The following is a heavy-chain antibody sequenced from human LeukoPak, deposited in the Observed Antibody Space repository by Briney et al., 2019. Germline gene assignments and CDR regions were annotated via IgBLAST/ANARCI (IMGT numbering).Heavy chain of an antibody. CDR2: IYPGDAYT. CDR3: ARGSRGYDFWSGYPNWFDP. Sequence: GASLKISSKGSGSSFTSYWIGWVRQTPGKGLEGMGIIYPGDAYTRYSPTFQGQVTIPAAKSTSTSYLQRSSLKASDTAMYYCARGSRGYDFWSGYPNWFDPWGQGTLVTVSS. V-gene: IGHV5-51*01. D-gene: IGHD3-3*01. J-gene: IGHJ5*02. CDR1: GSSFTSYW.